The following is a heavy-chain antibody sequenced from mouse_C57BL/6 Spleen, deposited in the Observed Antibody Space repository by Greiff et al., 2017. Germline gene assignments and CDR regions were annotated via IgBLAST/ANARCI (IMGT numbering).Heavy chain of an antibody. CDR1: GYTFTSYW. V-gene: IGHV1-59*01. J-gene: IGHJ2*01. CDR3: ARAKTYDYDKRGSLYFDY. Sequence: QVQLQQPGAELVRPGTSVKLSCKASGYTFTSYWMHWVKQRPGQGLEWIGVIDPSDSYTNYNQKFKGKAPLTVDTSSSTAYMQLSSLTSEDSAVYYCARAKTYDYDKRGSLYFDYWGQGTTLTVSS. D-gene: IGHD2-4*01. CDR2: IDPSDSYT.